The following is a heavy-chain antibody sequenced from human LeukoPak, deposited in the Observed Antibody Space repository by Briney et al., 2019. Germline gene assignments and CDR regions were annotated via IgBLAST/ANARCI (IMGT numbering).Heavy chain of an antibody. V-gene: IGHV5-51*01. D-gene: IGHD5-12*01. CDR3: ARQANSGYGGIAFDI. Sequence: GESLKISCKGSGYSFTNYWIGWVRQMPGKGPEWMGIIYPANSDRKYSPSFRGQVTIPADKSISTAYLQWRSLKAPDTAMYYCARQANSGYGGIAFDIWGQGTMVTVSS. J-gene: IGHJ3*02. CDR1: GYSFTNYW. CDR2: IYPANSDR.